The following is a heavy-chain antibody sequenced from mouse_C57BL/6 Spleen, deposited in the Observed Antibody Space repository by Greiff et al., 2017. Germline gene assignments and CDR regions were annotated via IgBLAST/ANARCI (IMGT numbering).Heavy chain of an antibody. Sequence: VKLMESGAELARPGASVKLSCKASGYTFTSYGISWVKQRTGQGLEWIGEIYPRSGNTYYNEKFKGKATLTADKSSSTAYMELRSLTSEDSAVYFCARVKTGRAMDYWGQGTSVTVSS. J-gene: IGHJ4*01. CDR3: ARVKTGRAMDY. CDR2: IYPRSGNT. CDR1: GYTFTSYG. V-gene: IGHV1-81*01. D-gene: IGHD4-1*01.